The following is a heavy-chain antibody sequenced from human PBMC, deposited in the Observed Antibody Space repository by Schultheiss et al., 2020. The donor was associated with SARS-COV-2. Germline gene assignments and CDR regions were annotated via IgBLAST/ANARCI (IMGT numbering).Heavy chain of an antibody. V-gene: IGHV4-61*01. CDR2: IYYSGST. CDR3: AREGGSGGINNWFDP. CDR1: GGSVSSGSYY. Sequence: SETLSLTCTVSGGSVSSGSYYWSWIRQPPGKGLEWIGYIYYSGSTNYNPSLKSRVTISVDTSKNQFSLKLSSVTAADTAVYYCAREGGSGGINNWFDPWGQGTLVTVSS. D-gene: IGHD2-15*01. J-gene: IGHJ5*02.